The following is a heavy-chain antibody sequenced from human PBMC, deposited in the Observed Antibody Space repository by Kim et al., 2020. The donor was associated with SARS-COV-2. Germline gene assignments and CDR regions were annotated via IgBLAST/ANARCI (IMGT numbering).Heavy chain of an antibody. CDR3: ARDRKRRFLEWLIIPRAYNWFDP. V-gene: IGHV3-48*02. Sequence: GGSLRLSCAASGFTFSSYSMNWVRQAPGKGLEWVSYISSSSSTIYYADSVKGRFTISRDNAKNSLYLQMNSLRDEDTAVYYCARDRKRRFLEWLIIPRAYNWFDPWGQGTLVTVSS. D-gene: IGHD3-3*01. CDR1: GFTFSSYS. J-gene: IGHJ5*02. CDR2: ISSSSSTI.